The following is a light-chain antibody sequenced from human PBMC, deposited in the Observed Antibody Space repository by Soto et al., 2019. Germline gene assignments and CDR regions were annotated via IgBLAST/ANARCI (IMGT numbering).Light chain of an antibody. CDR3: QSYDSSLSGVV. Sequence: QSVLTQPPSVSGAPGQRVTISCTGSSSNIGTGYDEHWYQQLPGTAPKLLIYGNNNRPSGVPDRFSGSKSGTSASLAIAGLQAEDEADYYCQSYDSSLSGVVFGGGTKLTVL. V-gene: IGLV1-40*01. CDR2: GNN. J-gene: IGLJ2*01. CDR1: SSNIGTGYD.